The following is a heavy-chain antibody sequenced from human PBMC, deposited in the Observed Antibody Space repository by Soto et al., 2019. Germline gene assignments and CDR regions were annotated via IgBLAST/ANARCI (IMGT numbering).Heavy chain of an antibody. J-gene: IGHJ6*02. CDR1: GYTFSSYY. CDR2: INPSGATT. D-gene: IGHD6-6*01. Sequence: GASVKVSCKASGYTFSSYYLHWVRQAPGQGLEWMGIINPSGATTSYPQKFQGRVTMTRDTSTSTVYMELSSLRSEDTAVYYCARESYXSSSGGLWGHFYYGMDVWGQGTTVTVSS. V-gene: IGHV1-46*01. CDR3: ARESYXSSSGGLWGHFYYGMDV.